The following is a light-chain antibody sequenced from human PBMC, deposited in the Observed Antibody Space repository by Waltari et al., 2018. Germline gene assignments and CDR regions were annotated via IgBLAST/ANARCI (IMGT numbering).Light chain of an antibody. Sequence: DVVMSHSPLPLAVTLAQPASILRWSTQSLVQRDGNTFLNWFHQRPGQSPRRLIYKVSNRESGVPDRFSGSGSGTDFTLKISRVEAEDVGIFYCLQSSQWPYAFGQGTKLEIK. J-gene: IGKJ2*01. CDR3: LQSSQWPYA. CDR1: QSLVQRDGNTF. CDR2: KVS. V-gene: IGKV2-30*02.